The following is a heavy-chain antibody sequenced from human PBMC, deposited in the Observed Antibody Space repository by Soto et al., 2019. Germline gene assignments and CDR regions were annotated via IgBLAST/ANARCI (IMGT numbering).Heavy chain of an antibody. CDR3: ARDPSDGSYFGAAIED. Sequence: QVQLVQSGAEVKKPGASVKVSCKASGYIFTKYYIHWVRQAPGSGLEWMGVINPSGGTASYAQKLQDRVNLTRDTSASIVDMELSRQRFYDTGVYYCARDPSDGSYFGAAIEDWGEGTMVTVS. CDR1: GYIFTKYY. J-gene: IGHJ3*01. CDR2: INPSGGTA. D-gene: IGHD1-26*01. V-gene: IGHV1-46*01.